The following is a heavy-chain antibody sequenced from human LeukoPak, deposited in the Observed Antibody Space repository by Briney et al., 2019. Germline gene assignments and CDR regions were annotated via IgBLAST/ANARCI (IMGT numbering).Heavy chain of an antibody. CDR1: GFNFRAFT. V-gene: IGHV3-43*01. Sequence: GSLRLSRGAFGFNFRAFTMHWVRQAPGKGLEWVSLIRWDGGSTYYADSVKGRFTISRDNSKNSLYLQMNSLRTEDTALYYCAKEGDGYHWGQGTMVTVSS. J-gene: IGHJ3*01. CDR2: IRWDGGST. CDR3: AKEGDGYH. D-gene: IGHD5-24*01.